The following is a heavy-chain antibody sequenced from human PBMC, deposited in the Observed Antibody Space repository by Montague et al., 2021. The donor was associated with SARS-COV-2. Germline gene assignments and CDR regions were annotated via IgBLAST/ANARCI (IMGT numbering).Heavy chain of an antibody. J-gene: IGHJ6*03. Sequence: SETLSLTCAVHGGSFSTYSWNWIRQPPGKGLEWIGEIHHGGSTNYNPSLKSRVTISADTSKNQFSLKLTSVAAADTAVYYCARLGDGVVPSPILGVGPYYSYYYMDGWGQGTPGTVSS. D-gene: IGHD3-10*01. V-gene: IGHV4-34*01. CDR3: ARLGDGVVPSPILGVGPYYSYYYMDG. CDR1: GGSFSTYS. CDR2: IHHGGST.